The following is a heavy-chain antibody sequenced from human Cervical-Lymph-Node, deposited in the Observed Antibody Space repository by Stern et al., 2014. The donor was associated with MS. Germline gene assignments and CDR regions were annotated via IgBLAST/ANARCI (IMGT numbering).Heavy chain of an antibody. CDR3: LSDYN. Sequence: VQLVQSGSELKKPGASVKVSCTGHGYRFTSYGMNWVRQAPGQGLEWMGRIKTNPGNPTYAQDFKGRFVFSHEASISTDTLEITSLKAEDTAVYYCLSDYNWGQGTLVTVSS. D-gene: IGHD5-24*01. CDR2: IKTNPGNP. V-gene: IGHV7-4-1*02. CDR1: GYRFTSYG. J-gene: IGHJ4*02.